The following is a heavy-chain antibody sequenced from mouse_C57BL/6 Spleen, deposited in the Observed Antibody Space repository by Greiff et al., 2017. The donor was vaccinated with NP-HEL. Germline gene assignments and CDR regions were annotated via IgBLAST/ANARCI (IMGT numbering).Heavy chain of an antibody. CDR2: IHPNSGST. CDR1: GYTFTSYW. D-gene: IGHD3-1*01. CDR3: ARWGFSAYFDY. V-gene: IGHV1-64*01. Sequence: QVQLQQPGAELVKPGASVKLSCKASGYTFTSYWMNWVKQRPGQGLEWIGMIHPNSGSTNYNEKFKSKATLTVDKSSSTAYMQLSSLTSEDSAVYYCARWGFSAYFDYWGQGTTLTVSS. J-gene: IGHJ2*01.